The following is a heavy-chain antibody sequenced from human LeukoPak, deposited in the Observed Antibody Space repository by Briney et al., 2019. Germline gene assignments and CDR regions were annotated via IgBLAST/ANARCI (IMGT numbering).Heavy chain of an antibody. CDR2: IYHSGRT. CDR3: ARDLGSGSYPDY. D-gene: IGHD1-26*01. V-gene: IGHV4-30-2*01. CDR1: GGSISSGGYY. J-gene: IGHJ4*02. Sequence: SSETLSLTCTVSGGSISSGGYYWSWIRQPPGKGLEWIGYIYHSGRTYYNPSLKSRVSISVDRSKNQFSLKLSSVTAADTAVYYCARDLGSGSYPDYWGQGTLVTVSS.